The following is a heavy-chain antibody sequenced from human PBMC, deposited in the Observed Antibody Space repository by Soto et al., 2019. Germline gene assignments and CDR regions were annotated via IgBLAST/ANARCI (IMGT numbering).Heavy chain of an antibody. V-gene: IGHV5-51*01. D-gene: IGHD4-17*01. CDR1: GYGFTGFW. Sequence: GESLKISCKTSGYGFTGFWIGWVRQMPGKGLEWMGIIYPRDSEVKYGPSFQGHVTISVDTSIDTAYLQWTRLKASDTAMYYCASHRPTTYGYYFDYWGQGTLVTVSS. J-gene: IGHJ4*02. CDR2: IYPRDSEV. CDR3: ASHRPTTYGYYFDY.